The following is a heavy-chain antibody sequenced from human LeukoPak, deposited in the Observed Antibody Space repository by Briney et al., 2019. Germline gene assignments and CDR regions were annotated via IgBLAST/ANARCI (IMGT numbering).Heavy chain of an antibody. D-gene: IGHD2-15*01. V-gene: IGHV7-4-1*02. Sequence: GASVKVSCKASGYTFTSYAISWVRQAPGQGLEWMGWINTNTGNPTYAQGFTGRFVFPLDTSVSTAYLQISSLKAEDTAVYYCARDPPLQLYCSGGSCESGDYWGQGTLVTVSS. CDR3: ARDPPLQLYCSGGSCESGDY. CDR1: GYTFTSYA. J-gene: IGHJ4*02. CDR2: INTNTGNP.